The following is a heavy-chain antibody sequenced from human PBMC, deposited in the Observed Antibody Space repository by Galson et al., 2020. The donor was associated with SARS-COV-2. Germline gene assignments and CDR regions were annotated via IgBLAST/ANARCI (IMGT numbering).Heavy chain of an antibody. D-gene: IGHD3-22*01. J-gene: IGHJ4*02. Sequence: ASVKVSCKASGYTFTGYYMHWVRQAPGQGLEWMGWINPNSGGTNYAQKFQGRVTMTRDTSISTAYMELSRLRSDDTAVYYCARGPKYYYDSSGSFDYWGQGTLVTVSS. CDR3: ARGPKYYYDSSGSFDY. CDR2: INPNSGGT. V-gene: IGHV1-2*02. CDR1: GYTFTGYY.